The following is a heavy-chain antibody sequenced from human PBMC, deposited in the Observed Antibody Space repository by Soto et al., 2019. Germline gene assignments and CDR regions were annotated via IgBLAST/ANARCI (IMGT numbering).Heavy chain of an antibody. CDR1: GGTFSSYA. CDR3: ARCGGRYYDSWGDAFDI. Sequence: QVQLVQSGAEVKKPGSSVKVSCKASGGTFSSYAISWVRQAPGQGLEWMGGIIPIFGTANYAQKFQGRVTITADESTSTAYMELSSLRSEDTALYYCARCGGRYYDSWGDAFDIWGQGTMVTVSS. CDR2: IIPIFGTA. J-gene: IGHJ3*02. D-gene: IGHD3-22*01. V-gene: IGHV1-69*12.